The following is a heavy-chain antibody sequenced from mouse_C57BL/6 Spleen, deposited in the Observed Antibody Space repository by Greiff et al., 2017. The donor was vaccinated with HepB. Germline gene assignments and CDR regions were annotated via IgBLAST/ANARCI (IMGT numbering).Heavy chain of an antibody. D-gene: IGHD1-1*01. V-gene: IGHV1-81*01. J-gene: IGHJ2*01. CDR3: ARPYGYFDY. CDR2: IYPRSGNT. CDR1: GYTFTSYG. Sequence: LVESGAELARPGASVKLSCKASGYTFTSYGISWVKQRTGQGLEWIGEIYPRSGNTYYNEKFKGKATLTADKSSSTAYMELRSLTSEDSAVYFCARPYGYFDYWGQGTTLTVSS.